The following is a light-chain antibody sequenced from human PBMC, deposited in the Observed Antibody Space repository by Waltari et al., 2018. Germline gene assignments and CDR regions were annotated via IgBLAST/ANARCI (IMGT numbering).Light chain of an antibody. CDR2: DAA. Sequence: EIVLTQSPATLSLSPGEGATLSGRASPSVSSSLAWIQKRPGQAPRILIYDAASRATGLPARFSGSGSGTDFTLTIRSLEPEDFAVYYCQQRAFWPPTFGRGTKLEMK. CDR1: PSVSSS. CDR3: QQRAFWPPT. V-gene: IGKV3-11*01. J-gene: IGKJ2*01.